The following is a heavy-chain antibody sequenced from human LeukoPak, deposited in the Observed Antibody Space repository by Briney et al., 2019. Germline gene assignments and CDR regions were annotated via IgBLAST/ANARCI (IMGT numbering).Heavy chain of an antibody. Sequence: GRSLRLSCAVSGFIFSNDAMHWVRQAPGKGLEWVAFIWFDGSNKHYADSVKGRFTISRDNSEDTLYLQMNSLRAEDTAVYYCARVANVWGQGTTVTVSS. V-gene: IGHV3-33*01. CDR3: ARVANV. J-gene: IGHJ6*02. CDR2: IWFDGSNK. CDR1: GFIFSNDA.